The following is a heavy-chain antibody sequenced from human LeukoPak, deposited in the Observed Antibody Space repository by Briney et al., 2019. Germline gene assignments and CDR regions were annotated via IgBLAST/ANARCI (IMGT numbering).Heavy chain of an antibody. CDR3: ARFWTGYSDY. CDR1: GFSFTSYW. V-gene: IGHV5-51*01. CDR2: IYPADSDT. D-gene: IGHD3/OR15-3a*01. J-gene: IGHJ4*02. Sequence: GESLKIFCKGSGFSFTSYWFGWVRQMPGKGLEWMGLIYPADSDTRYSPSFQGQVTISADRSISAAYPQWSSLKASDTAMYYCARFWTGYSDYWGQGTLVTVSS.